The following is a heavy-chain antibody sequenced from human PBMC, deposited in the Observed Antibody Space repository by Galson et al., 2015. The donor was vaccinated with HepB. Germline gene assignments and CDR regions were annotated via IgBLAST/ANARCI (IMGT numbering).Heavy chain of an antibody. CDR2: IRHDGSEK. V-gene: IGHV3-7*01. J-gene: IGHJ2*01. Sequence: SLRLSCAVSGFTFRNYWMSWVRQAPGKGLEWVANIRHDGSEKYYVDSVKGRFTISRDNPKNSLYLQMSSLRLDDTAVYYCARGYCSGGSCSRLDENWYFDLWGRGTLVTVSS. CDR3: ARGYCSGGSCSRLDENWYFDL. D-gene: IGHD2-15*01. CDR1: GFTFRNYW.